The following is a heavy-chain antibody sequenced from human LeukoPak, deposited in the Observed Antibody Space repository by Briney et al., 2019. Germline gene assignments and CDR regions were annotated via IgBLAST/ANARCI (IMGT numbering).Heavy chain of an antibody. CDR3: ASTVTRNDDAFDI. Sequence: GGSLRLSCAASGFTFSSYWMSWVRQAPGKGLEWVANIKQDGSEKYYVDSVKGRFTISRDNAKNSLYLQMNSLRAEDTAVYYCASTVTRNDDAFDIWGQGTMVTVSS. D-gene: IGHD4-17*01. CDR2: IKQDGSEK. CDR1: GFTFSSYW. V-gene: IGHV3-7*01. J-gene: IGHJ3*02.